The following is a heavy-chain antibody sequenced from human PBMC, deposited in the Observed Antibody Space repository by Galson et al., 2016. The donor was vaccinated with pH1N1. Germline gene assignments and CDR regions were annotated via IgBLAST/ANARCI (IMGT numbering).Heavy chain of an antibody. D-gene: IGHD6-13*01. CDR3: STELLAAAGTFDY. J-gene: IGHJ4*02. Sequence: LRLSCAASGFTFSRHAMHWVRQAPGKGLEWEAVISYDGSNKYYADSVKGRFTISSDNSKNRLYLQMNSLRAEDTAVYYCSTELLAAAGTFDYWGQGTLVTGSS. CDR1: GFTFSRHA. CDR2: ISYDGSNK. V-gene: IGHV3-30*04.